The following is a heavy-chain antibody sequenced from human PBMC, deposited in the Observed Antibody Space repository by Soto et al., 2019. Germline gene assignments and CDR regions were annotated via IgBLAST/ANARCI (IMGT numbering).Heavy chain of an antibody. CDR2: FNPADSDT. V-gene: IGHV5-51*01. J-gene: IGHJ4*02. D-gene: IGHD4-4*01. CDR1: VYMSTTYW. CDR3: ARQGPTVTFDF. Sequence: GESLTLSCTASVYMSTTYWIGCLRQMPGKGLEWMGIFNPADSDTRYSPSFRGQVALSADTSISTAYLQWSSLEASDTAMYYCARQGPTVTFDFWGQGILVTVSS.